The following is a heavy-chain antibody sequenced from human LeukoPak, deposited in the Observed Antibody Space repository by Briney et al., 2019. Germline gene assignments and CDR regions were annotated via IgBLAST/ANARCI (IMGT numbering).Heavy chain of an antibody. V-gene: IGHV1-3*01. Sequence: ASVKVSCKASGYTFTSYAMHWARQAPGQRLEWMGWINAGNGNTKYSLKFRGRVTITRDTSASTAYMELSSLRSEDTAVYYCARAPLRAVAGFFDYWGQGTLVTVSS. CDR1: GYTFTSYA. CDR2: INAGNGNT. CDR3: ARAPLRAVAGFFDY. D-gene: IGHD6-19*01. J-gene: IGHJ4*02.